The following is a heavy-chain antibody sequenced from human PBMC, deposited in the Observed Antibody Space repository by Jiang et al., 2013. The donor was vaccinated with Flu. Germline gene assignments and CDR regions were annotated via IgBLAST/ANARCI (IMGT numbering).Heavy chain of an antibody. CDR2: TYYRSKWYN. CDR1: GDSVSSNSAA. J-gene: IGHJ4*02. D-gene: IGHD3-22*01. CDR3: ARIPYCHETSGSIY. V-gene: IGHV6-1*01. Sequence: QTLSLTCAISGDSVSSNSAAWNWIRQSPSRGLEWLGRTYYRSKWYNDFAVSVKSRITFNPDTSKNQISLQLNSVTPEDTAVYYCARIPYCHETSGSIYWGQGTLVTVSS.